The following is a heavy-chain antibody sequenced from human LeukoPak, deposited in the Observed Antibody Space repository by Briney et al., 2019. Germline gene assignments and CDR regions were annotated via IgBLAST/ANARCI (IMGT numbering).Heavy chain of an antibody. CDR3: APDYYDSSGYRDY. CDR1: GGTFSSYA. V-gene: IGHV1-69*04. CDR2: IIPILGIA. J-gene: IGHJ4*02. D-gene: IGHD3-22*01. Sequence: GASVKVSCKASGGTFSSYAISWVRQAPGQGLEWMGRIIPILGIANYAQKFQGRVTITADKSTSTAYMELSSLRPEDTAVYYCAPDYYDSSGYRDYWGQGTLVTVSS.